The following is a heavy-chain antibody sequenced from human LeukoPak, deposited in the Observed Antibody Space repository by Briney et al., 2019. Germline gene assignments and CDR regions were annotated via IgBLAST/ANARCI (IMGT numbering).Heavy chain of an antibody. J-gene: IGHJ4*02. V-gene: IGHV3-23*01. Sequence: GGSLRLSCAASGFTFSSYAMSWVRQAPGKGLAWVSAISGSGGNTYYADSVKCRCTISRDNSKNTLYLQMNSLRAEDTAVYYCAKRPLSWGSNLYYLDYWGQGTLVTVSS. D-gene: IGHD3-16*01. CDR3: AKRPLSWGSNLYYLDY. CDR2: ISGSGGNT. CDR1: GFTFSSYA.